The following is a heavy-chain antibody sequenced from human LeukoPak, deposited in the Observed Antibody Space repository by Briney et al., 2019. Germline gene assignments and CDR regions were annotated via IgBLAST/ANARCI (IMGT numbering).Heavy chain of an antibody. V-gene: IGHV2-5*02. Sequence: SGPTLVKPTQTLTLTCTFSGFPLSTSGVGVGWIRQPPGKALEWLALIYWDDDKRYSPSLKSRLTITKDTSKNQVVLTMTSMDPVDTATYYCAHRGYSGYASSWGQGTLVTVSS. CDR1: GFPLSTSGVG. CDR3: AHRGYSGYASS. J-gene: IGHJ5*02. D-gene: IGHD5-12*01. CDR2: IYWDDDK.